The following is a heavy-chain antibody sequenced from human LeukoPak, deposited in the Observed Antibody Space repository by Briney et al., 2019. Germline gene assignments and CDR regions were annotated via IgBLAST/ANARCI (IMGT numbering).Heavy chain of an antibody. CDR3: ARDRARYYDILTGYYKGDDAFDI. CDR1: GGTFSSYA. Sequence: GASVKVSCKASGGTFSSYAISWVRQAPGQGLEWMGGIIPIFGTANYAQKFQGRVTITADESTSTAYMELSSLRSEDTAVYYCARDRARYYDILTGYYKGDDAFDIWGQGTMVTVSS. D-gene: IGHD3-9*01. J-gene: IGHJ3*02. V-gene: IGHV1-69*13. CDR2: IIPIFGTA.